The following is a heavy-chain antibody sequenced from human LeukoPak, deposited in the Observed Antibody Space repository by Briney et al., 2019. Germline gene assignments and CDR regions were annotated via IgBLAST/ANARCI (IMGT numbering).Heavy chain of an antibody. CDR3: ARDLGPDYDFWSASSKWFDP. CDR2: IKQDGSEK. Sequence: GGSLRLSCAASGFTFSSYWMSWVRQAPGKGLEWVANIKQDGSEKYYVDSVKGRFTISRDNAKNSLYLQMNSLRAEDTAVYYCARDLGPDYDFWSASSKWFDPWGQGTLVTVSS. CDR1: GFTFSSYW. D-gene: IGHD3-3*01. V-gene: IGHV3-7*03. J-gene: IGHJ5*02.